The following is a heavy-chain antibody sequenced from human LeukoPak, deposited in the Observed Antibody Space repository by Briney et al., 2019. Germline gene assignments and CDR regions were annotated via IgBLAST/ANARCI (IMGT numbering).Heavy chain of an antibody. V-gene: IGHV1-46*01. J-gene: IGHJ4*02. CDR3: ARGIVVVPAAIRREYYFDY. CDR1: GYTFTSYY. D-gene: IGHD2-2*02. CDR2: INPSGGST. Sequence: ASVKVSCKASGYTFTSYYMHWVRQAPGQGLEWMGIINPSGGSTSYAQKFQGRVTMTRDTSTSTVYMELSSLRSEDTAVYYCARGIVVVPAAIRREYYFDYWGQGTLVTVSS.